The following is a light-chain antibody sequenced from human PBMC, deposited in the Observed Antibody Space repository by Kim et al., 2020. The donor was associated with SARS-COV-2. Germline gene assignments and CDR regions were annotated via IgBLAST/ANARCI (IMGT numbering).Light chain of an antibody. CDR2: QDS. V-gene: IGLV3-1*01. Sequence: SYELTQPPSVSVSPGQTVSITCSGDKLGDKYACWYQQKPGQSPVLVIYQDSKRPSGIPERFSGSNSGNTATLTISGTQAMDEADYYCQAWDSSIALFGGGTKLPVL. CDR3: QAWDSSIAL. J-gene: IGLJ2*01. CDR1: KLGDKY.